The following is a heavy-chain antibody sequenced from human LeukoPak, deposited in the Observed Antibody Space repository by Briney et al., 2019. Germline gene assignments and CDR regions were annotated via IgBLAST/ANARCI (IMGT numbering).Heavy chain of an antibody. D-gene: IGHD6-13*01. CDR2: IYYSGST. J-gene: IGHJ4*02. CDR3: ARSDKYSSSWYLQIFFDY. Sequence: SETLSLTCTVSGGSISSSSYYWGWIRQPPGKGLEWIGSIYYSGSTYYNPSLKSRVTISVDTSKNQFSLKLSSVTAADTAVYYCARSDKYSSSWYLQIFFDYWGQETLVTVSS. CDR1: GGSISSSSYY. V-gene: IGHV4-39*01.